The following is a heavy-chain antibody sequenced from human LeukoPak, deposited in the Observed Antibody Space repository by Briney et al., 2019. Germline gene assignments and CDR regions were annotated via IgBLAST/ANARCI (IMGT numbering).Heavy chain of an antibody. J-gene: IGHJ4*02. CDR3: ARVSGYDWESFYDY. D-gene: IGHD5-12*01. CDR1: GYSISSSYY. Sequence: SETLSLTCTVSGYSISSSYYWGWIRQPPGKGLEWIGSIYYSGSTYYNPSLKSRVTISVDTSKNQFSLNLSSMTAADTAVYYCARVSGYDWESFYDYWGQGTLVTVSS. CDR2: IYYSGST. V-gene: IGHV4-38-2*02.